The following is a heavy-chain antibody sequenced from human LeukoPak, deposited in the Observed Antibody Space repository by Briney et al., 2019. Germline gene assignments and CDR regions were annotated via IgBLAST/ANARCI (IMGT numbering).Heavy chain of an antibody. CDR2: ISGSGGST. D-gene: IGHD2-21*01. CDR1: GFTFSSYA. J-gene: IGHJ4*02. Sequence: GGSLRLSCAASGFTFSSYAMSWVRQAPGKGLEWVSAISGSGGSTYYADSVKGRFTISRDNSKNTLYLQMNSLRAEDTAVYYXXXXXXXEGEEFDYWGQGTLVTVSS. V-gene: IGHV3-23*01. CDR3: XXXXXXEGEEFDY.